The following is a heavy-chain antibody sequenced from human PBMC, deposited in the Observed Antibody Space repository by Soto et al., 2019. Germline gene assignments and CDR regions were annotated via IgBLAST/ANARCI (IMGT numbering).Heavy chain of an antibody. V-gene: IGHV4-31*03. CDR2: IYYSGST. CDR3: ARARMVRGIIYYYGMDV. J-gene: IGHJ6*02. CDR1: GGSISSDGNY. Sequence: QVQLQESGPGLVKSSQTLSLTCTVSGGSISSDGNYWSWIRQHPGKGLEWIGYIYYSGSTYYNPSLKSRVTISVDTSKNQFSLKLNSVTAADTAVYYSARARMVRGIIYYYGMDVWGQGTTVTVSS. D-gene: IGHD3-10*01.